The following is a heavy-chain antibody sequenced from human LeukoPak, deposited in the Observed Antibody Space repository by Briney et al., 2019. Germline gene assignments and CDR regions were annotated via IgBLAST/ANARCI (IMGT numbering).Heavy chain of an antibody. CDR3: ARSSRDILTGYTPDWYFDL. D-gene: IGHD3-9*01. V-gene: IGHV3-7*01. Sequence: GGSLRLSCAAYGFSLSGYWMSWVRQAPGKGLEWVARLHANGNEKYFVHSVKGRFTVSRDNAKNSLYLQMNSLRVEDTAVYYCARSSRDILTGYTPDWYFDLWGRGALVTVSS. CDR1: GFSLSGYW. CDR2: LHANGNEK. J-gene: IGHJ2*01.